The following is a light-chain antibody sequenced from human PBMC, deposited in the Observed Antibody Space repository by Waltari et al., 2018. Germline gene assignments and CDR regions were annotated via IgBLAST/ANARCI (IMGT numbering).Light chain of an antibody. Sequence: EIVMTQSPATLSVSPGERATLSCRASHSVANRLAWYQQKPGQAPRLLIYYASTRATGIPARFSGSGSGTEFTLTISSLQSEDFAVYYCQQYSNWPPVTFGGGTKVEI. CDR1: HSVANR. J-gene: IGKJ4*01. CDR2: YAS. CDR3: QQYSNWPPVT. V-gene: IGKV3-15*01.